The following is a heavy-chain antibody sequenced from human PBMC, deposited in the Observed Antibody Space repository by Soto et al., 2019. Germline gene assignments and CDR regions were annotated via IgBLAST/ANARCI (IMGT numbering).Heavy chain of an antibody. CDR1: GGSISSGDYY. D-gene: IGHD1-1*01. CDR3: ARGALEPEYYFDS. V-gene: IGHV4-30-4*01. J-gene: IGHJ4*02. CDR2: IYYSGST. Sequence: PSETLSLTCTVSGGSISSGDYYWSWIRQPPGKGLEWIGYIYYSGSTYYNPSLKSRVTISVDTSKNQFSLKLSSVTAADTAVYYCARGALEPEYYFDSWGQGTMVTSPQ.